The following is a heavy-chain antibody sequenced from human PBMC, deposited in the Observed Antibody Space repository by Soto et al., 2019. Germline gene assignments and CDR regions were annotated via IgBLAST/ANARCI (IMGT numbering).Heavy chain of an antibody. CDR1: GFTFRDYA. D-gene: IGHD4-17*01. J-gene: IGHJ3*02. CDR3: ARDATVTTGSAFDI. Sequence: PGGSLRLSCAASGFTFRDYAMNWVRLSPGKGLEWVSDISGNGNSARYADSVKGRFTISRDNAKNSLYLQMNSLRAEDTAVYYCARDATVTTGSAFDIWGQGTMVTVSS. CDR2: ISGNGNSA. V-gene: IGHV3-23*01.